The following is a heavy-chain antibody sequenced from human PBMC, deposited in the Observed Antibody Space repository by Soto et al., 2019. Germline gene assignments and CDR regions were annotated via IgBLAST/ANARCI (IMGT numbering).Heavy chain of an antibody. CDR1: GFIFSNYW. CDR2: INNDGSST. Sequence: EVHLVESGGGLVQPGGSLRLSCTASGFIFSNYWIHCVRQAPGKGLVWVSRINNDGSSTDYVDSVKGRFTISRDNAKNTLYLQMNSLRAEDTAVYYCAKRDVGAGYHHWGQGTLVTVSS. CDR3: AKRDVGAGYHH. V-gene: IGHV3-74*01. J-gene: IGHJ1*01. D-gene: IGHD2-2*01.